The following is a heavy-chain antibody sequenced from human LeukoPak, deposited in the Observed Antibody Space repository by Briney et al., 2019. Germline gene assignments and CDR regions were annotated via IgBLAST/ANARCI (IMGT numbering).Heavy chain of an antibody. CDR3: GRGYCSGGSCYSFGMDV. V-gene: IGHV1-69*05. CDR2: IIPIFGTA. D-gene: IGHD2-15*01. J-gene: IGHJ6*04. CDR1: GGTFSSYA. Sequence: ASVKVSCKASGGTFSSYAISWVRQAPGQGLEWMGGIIPIFGTANYAQKFQGRVTITTDKSTSTAYMELSSLRSEDTAVYYCGRGYCSGGSCYSFGMDVWGKGTTVTVSS.